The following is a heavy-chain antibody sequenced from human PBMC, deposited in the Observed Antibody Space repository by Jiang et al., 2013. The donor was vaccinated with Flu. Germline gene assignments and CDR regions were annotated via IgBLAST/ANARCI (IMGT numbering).Heavy chain of an antibody. CDR3: ARDCGDFGHYYMDV. CDR1: GGSISSGGYY. Sequence: GSGLVKPSQTLSLTCTVSGGSISSGGYYWSWIRQHPGKGLEWIGYIYYSGSTYYNPSLKSRVTISVDTSKNQFSLKLSSVTAADTAVYYCARDCGDFGHYYMDVWGKGTTVTVSS. J-gene: IGHJ6*03. CDR2: IYYSGST. V-gene: IGHV4-31*03. D-gene: IGHD2-21*01.